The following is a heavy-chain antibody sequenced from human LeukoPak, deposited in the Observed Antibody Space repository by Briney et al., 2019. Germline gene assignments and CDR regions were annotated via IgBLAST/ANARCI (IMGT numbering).Heavy chain of an antibody. CDR2: INPNSGGT. CDR3: ARPAAGTFRIDAFDI. Sequence: ASVKVSCKASGYTFTGYYMHWVRQAPGQGLEWMGWINPNSGGTNYAQKFQGRVTMTRDTSISTAYMELSRLRYDDTAVYYCARPAAGTFRIDAFDIWGQGTMVTVSS. V-gene: IGHV1-2*02. CDR1: GYTFTGYY. J-gene: IGHJ3*02. D-gene: IGHD6-19*01.